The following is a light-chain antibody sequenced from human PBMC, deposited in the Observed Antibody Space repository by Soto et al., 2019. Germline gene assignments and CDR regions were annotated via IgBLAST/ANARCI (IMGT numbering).Light chain of an antibody. CDR3: HSYDSSLSEVV. Sequence: QLVLTQPPSVSGAPGQRVTISCTGSSSNIGAGYDVQWYQQFPGTAPKLLIFANSNRPSGVPDRFSGSKSGTSASLAITGLQAEDEADYYCHSYDSSLSEVVFGGGTKLTVL. CDR1: SSNIGAGYD. V-gene: IGLV1-40*01. CDR2: ANS. J-gene: IGLJ2*01.